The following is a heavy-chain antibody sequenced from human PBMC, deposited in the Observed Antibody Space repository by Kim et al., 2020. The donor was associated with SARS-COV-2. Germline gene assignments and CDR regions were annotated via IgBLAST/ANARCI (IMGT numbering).Heavy chain of an antibody. CDR3: ARGTRQWLVRGPSYYYMDV. V-gene: IGHV4-34*01. J-gene: IGHJ6*03. CDR1: GGSFSGYY. D-gene: IGHD6-19*01. Sequence: SETLSLTCAVYGGSFSGYYWSWIRQPPGKGLEWIGEINHSGSTNYNPSLKSRVTISVDTSKNQFSLKLSSVTAADTAVYYCARGTRQWLVRGPSYYYMDVWGKETTVTVSS. CDR2: INHSGST.